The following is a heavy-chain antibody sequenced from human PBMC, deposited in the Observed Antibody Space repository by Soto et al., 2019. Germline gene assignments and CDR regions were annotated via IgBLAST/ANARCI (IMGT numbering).Heavy chain of an antibody. J-gene: IGHJ4*02. CDR1: GYSFTTYW. V-gene: IGHV5-10-1*01. CDR3: ARLGDYYGSGSYYNDYFDY. Sequence: GESLKISCQASGYSFTTYWISWVRQMPGKGLEWMGRIDPSDSYTNYSPSFQGHVTISADKSISTAYLQWSSLKASDTAMYYCARLGDYYGSGSYYNDYFDYWGQGTLVTVSS. D-gene: IGHD3-10*01. CDR2: IDPSDSYT.